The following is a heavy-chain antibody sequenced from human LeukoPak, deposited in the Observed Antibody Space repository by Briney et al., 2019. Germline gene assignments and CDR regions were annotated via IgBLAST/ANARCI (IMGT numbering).Heavy chain of an antibody. CDR3: ARSHSSGPYPLFDY. Sequence: ASVKVSCKASGYTFTSCGISWVRQAPGQGREWMGWISAYNANTNYAQKLQGRVTMTTDTSTSTAYMELRSLRSDDTPVYYCARSHSSGPYPLFDYWGQGTLVTVSS. CDR1: GYTFTSCG. D-gene: IGHD3-22*01. CDR2: ISAYNANT. V-gene: IGHV1-18*01. J-gene: IGHJ4*02.